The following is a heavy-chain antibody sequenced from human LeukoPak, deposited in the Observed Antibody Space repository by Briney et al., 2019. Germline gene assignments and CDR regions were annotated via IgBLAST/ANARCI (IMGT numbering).Heavy chain of an antibody. D-gene: IGHD3-10*01. Sequence: SETLSLTCAVSGYSISSGYYWGWIRQPPGKGREWIGSIYHSGSTYYNPSLKSRVTISVDTSKNQFSLKLSSVTAADTAVYYCARYYGSGSYSLDYWGQGTLVTVSS. V-gene: IGHV4-38-2*01. CDR2: IYHSGST. CDR3: ARYYGSGSYSLDY. CDR1: GYSISSGYY. J-gene: IGHJ4*02.